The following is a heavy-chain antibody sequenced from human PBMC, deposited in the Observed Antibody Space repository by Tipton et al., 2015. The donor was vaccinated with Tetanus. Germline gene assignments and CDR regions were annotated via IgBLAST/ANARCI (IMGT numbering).Heavy chain of an antibody. CDR1: GGLISTGGYS. V-gene: IGHV4-30-2*01. J-gene: IGHJ4*02. D-gene: IGHD4-11*01. Sequence: TLSLTCGVSGGLISTGGYSWSWFRQPPGKGLEWIGYIYHTGGSYYNPSLKSRVTMSVDLSKNQFSLKLSSVTAADTAVYYCARAPYSSPGRYYFDYWGQGTLVSVSS. CDR2: IYHTGGS. CDR3: ARAPYSSPGRYYFDY.